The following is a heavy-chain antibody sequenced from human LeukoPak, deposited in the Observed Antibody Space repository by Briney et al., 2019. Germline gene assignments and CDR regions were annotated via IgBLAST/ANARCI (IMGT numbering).Heavy chain of an antibody. CDR3: ARHIGEPGIAVPGVAFDI. CDR1: GGSIASYY. Sequence: SETLSLTCTVSGGSIASYYWSWIRQPPGKGLEWIGHMSYSGSTNYDPSLKSRVTISVDTSKNQFSLNLSSVTAADTAVYYCARHIGEPGIAVPGVAFDIWGQGTMVTVSS. V-gene: IGHV4-59*08. CDR2: MSYSGST. J-gene: IGHJ3*02. D-gene: IGHD6-19*01.